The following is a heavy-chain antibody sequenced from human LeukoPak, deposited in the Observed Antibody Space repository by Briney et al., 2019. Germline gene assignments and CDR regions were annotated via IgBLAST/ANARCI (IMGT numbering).Heavy chain of an antibody. J-gene: IGHJ6*03. CDR3: AKDVYGSGTTWYYYMDV. CDR1: GFTFSSYS. V-gene: IGHV3-48*01. CDR2: ISNIGKTI. Sequence: GGSLRLSCAASGFTFSSYSMNWVRQAPGKGLEWVSYISNIGKTIYYADSVKGPFTISRDNSKNTLYLQMNSLRPEDTAVYYCAKDVYGSGTTWYYYMDVWGKGTTVTVSS. D-gene: IGHD3-10*01.